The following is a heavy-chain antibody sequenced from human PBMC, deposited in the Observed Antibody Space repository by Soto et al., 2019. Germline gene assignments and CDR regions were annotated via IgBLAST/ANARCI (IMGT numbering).Heavy chain of an antibody. D-gene: IGHD6-6*01. CDR3: AKDRGIAARLRVDY. Sequence: GGSMRLSCAASGFTFNIYAMSWVRQAQGKGLEWVSAISGSGGSTYYADSVKGRFTISRDNSKNTLYLQMNSLRAEDTAVYYCAKDRGIAARLRVDYWGQGTLVTVSS. V-gene: IGHV3-23*01. J-gene: IGHJ4*02. CDR2: ISGSGGST. CDR1: GFTFNIYA.